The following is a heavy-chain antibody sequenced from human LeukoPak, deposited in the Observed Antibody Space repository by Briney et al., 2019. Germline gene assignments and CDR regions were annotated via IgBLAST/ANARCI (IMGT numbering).Heavy chain of an antibody. D-gene: IGHD2-15*01. CDR2: ISGSGGST. CDR3: AKDKVAGLFYFDY. J-gene: IGHJ4*02. V-gene: IGHV3-23*01. CDR1: GFTFSSYA. Sequence: SGGSLRLSCAASGFTFSSYAMSWVRQAPGKGLEWVSAISGSGGSTYYADSVKGRFTISRDNSKNTLYLQMNSLRAEDTAVYYCAKDKVAGLFYFDYWGQGTLVTVSS.